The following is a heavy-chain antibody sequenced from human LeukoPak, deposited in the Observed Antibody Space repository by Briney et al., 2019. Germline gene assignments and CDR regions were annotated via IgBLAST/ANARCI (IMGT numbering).Heavy chain of an antibody. CDR3: ARARRDIVVVVAPDAFDI. Sequence: GGSLRLSCAASGFTFSSYAMHWVRQAPGKGLEWVAVISYDGSNKYYADSVKGRFTISRDNSKNSLYLQMNSLRAEDTAVYYCARARRDIVVVVAPDAFDIWGQGTMVTVSS. J-gene: IGHJ3*02. CDR2: ISYDGSNK. D-gene: IGHD2-15*01. CDR1: GFTFSSYA. V-gene: IGHV3-30*04.